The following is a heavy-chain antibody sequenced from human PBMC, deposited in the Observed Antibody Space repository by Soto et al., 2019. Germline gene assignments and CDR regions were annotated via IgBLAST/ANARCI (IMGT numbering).Heavy chain of an antibody. CDR3: AKDMGGSGSPDYYYYGMDV. CDR2: ISWNSGSI. D-gene: IGHD3-10*01. V-gene: IGHV3-9*01. Sequence: GGSLRLSCAASGFTFDDYAMHWVRQAPGKGLEWVSGISWNSGSIGYADSVKGRFTISRDNAKKSLYLQMNSLRAEDTALYYCAKDMGGSGSPDYYYYGMDVWGQGTRVTVSS. J-gene: IGHJ6*02. CDR1: GFTFDDYA.